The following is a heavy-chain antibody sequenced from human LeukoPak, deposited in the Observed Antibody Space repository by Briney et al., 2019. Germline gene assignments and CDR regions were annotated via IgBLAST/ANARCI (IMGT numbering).Heavy chain of an antibody. CDR2: IYYSGST. CDR1: GGSISSSSYY. V-gene: IGHV4-39*01. Sequence: SETLSLTCTVSGGSISSSSYYWGWIRQPPGKGLEWIGSIYYSGSTYYNPSLKSRVTISVDTSKNQFSLKLSSVTAADTAVYYCARSPYDYVWGSYRYSPARFDPWGQGTLVTVSS. CDR3: ARSPYDYVWGSYRYSPARFDP. D-gene: IGHD3-16*02. J-gene: IGHJ5*02.